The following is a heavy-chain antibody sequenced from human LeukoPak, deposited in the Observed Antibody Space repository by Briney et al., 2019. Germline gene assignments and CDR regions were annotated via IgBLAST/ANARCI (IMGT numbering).Heavy chain of an antibody. CDR3: AKAGDIVLMVYAPVDY. Sequence: GGSLRLSCAASGFTFSSYAMHWVRQAPGKGLEWVAVISYDGSNKYYADSVKGRFTISRDNSKNTLYLQMNSLRAEDTAVYYCAKAGDIVLMVYAPVDYWGQGTLVTVSS. CDR1: GFTFSSYA. J-gene: IGHJ4*02. CDR2: ISYDGSNK. D-gene: IGHD2-8*01. V-gene: IGHV3-30-3*01.